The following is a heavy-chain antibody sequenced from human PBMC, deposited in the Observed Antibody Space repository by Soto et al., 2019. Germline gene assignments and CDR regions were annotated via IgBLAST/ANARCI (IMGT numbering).Heavy chain of an antibody. V-gene: IGHV6-1*01. J-gene: IGHJ4*02. Sequence: QVQLQQSGPGLVKPSQTLSLTCAISGDSVSSNSAAWNWIRQSPSRGLEWLGRTFYRSKWYNDYAVSGKGRISINSDTSKNKFSLQLNSVTPEDTAVYYCAGGGGSSGWVVYWGQGTLVTVSS. CDR2: TFYRSKWYN. D-gene: IGHD6-19*01. CDR3: AGGGGSSGWVVY. CDR1: GDSVSSNSAA.